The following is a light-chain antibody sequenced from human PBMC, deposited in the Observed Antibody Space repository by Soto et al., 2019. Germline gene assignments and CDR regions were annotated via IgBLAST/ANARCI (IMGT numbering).Light chain of an antibody. J-gene: IGKJ4*01. V-gene: IGKV3D-20*02. CDR1: QSVSSSY. CDR3: QKRSNWPLT. Sequence: EILLTQSPATLSLSPGDSATLSCRASQSVSSSYLAWYQQKPGQAPRILSYGASSRATGIPDRFSGSGSGTDFTLTISRLEPEDFAVYYCQKRSNWPLTFGGGTKVDIK. CDR2: GAS.